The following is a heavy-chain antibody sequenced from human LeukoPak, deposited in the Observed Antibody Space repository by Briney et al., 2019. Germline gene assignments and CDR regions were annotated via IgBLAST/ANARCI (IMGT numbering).Heavy chain of an antibody. D-gene: IGHD3-10*01. CDR3: TTERTWFGGGFDY. Sequence: GGSLRLSCAASGFTVSNNYMSWVRQAPGKGLEWVSVIYSGGSTYYADSVKGRFTISRDNSKNTLYLQMNSLRAEDTAVYYCTTERTWFGGGFDYWGQGTLVTVSS. CDR1: GFTVSNNY. V-gene: IGHV3-53*01. CDR2: IYSGGST. J-gene: IGHJ4*02.